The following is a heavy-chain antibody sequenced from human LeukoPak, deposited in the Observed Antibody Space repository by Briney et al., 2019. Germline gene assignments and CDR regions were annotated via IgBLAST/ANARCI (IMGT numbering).Heavy chain of an antibody. CDR3: AKTSYSSGWYLYFDY. Sequence: PGGSLRLSCAASGFTFSSYAMSWVRQAPGKGLEWVSAISGSGGSTYYADSVKGRFTISRDNSKNTLYLQMNSLRAEDTAVYYCAKTSYSSGWYLYFDYWGQGTLVTVSS. CDR2: ISGSGGST. D-gene: IGHD6-19*01. V-gene: IGHV3-23*01. J-gene: IGHJ4*02. CDR1: GFTFSSYA.